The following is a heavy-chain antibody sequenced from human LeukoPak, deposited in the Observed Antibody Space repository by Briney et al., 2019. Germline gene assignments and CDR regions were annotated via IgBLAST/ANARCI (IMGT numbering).Heavy chain of an antibody. V-gene: IGHV1-8*02. CDR2: MNPNSGNT. CDR1: GYTFTGYY. CDR3: ARGHGKYYPPLHY. Sequence: ASVKVSCKASGYTFTGYYMHWVRQAPGQGLEWMGWMNPNSGNTGYAQKFQGRVTMTRNTSISTAYMELSSLRSEDTAVYYCARGHGKYYPPLHYWGQGTLVTVSS. J-gene: IGHJ4*02. D-gene: IGHD3-10*01.